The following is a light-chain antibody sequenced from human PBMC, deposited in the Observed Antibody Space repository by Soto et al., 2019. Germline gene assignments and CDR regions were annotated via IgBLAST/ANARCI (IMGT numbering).Light chain of an antibody. CDR2: EVS. V-gene: IGLV2-8*01. CDR1: SSDVGGYNY. Sequence: QSALTQPPSASGSPGQSVTISCTGTSSDVGGYNYVSWYQQHPGKAPKLMIYEVSKRPSGVPDRFSGSKSGNTAALTVSGLRAEDEADYYCISYAGSNNLDVFGTGTKLTVL. J-gene: IGLJ1*01. CDR3: ISYAGSNNLDV.